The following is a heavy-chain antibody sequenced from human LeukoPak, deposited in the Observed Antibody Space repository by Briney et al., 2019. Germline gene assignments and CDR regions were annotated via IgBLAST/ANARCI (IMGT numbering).Heavy chain of an antibody. J-gene: IGHJ4*02. CDR3: ARAAANWAIDY. Sequence: GGSLRLSCAASGFTFSGYWMHWVRQAPGKGPVWVSLINHDATNTNYADSVKGRFTISRDNAKNTLHLQMNSLRAEDTAVYYCARAAANWAIDYRGPGTLVTVSS. V-gene: IGHV3-74*01. CDR1: GFTFSGYW. D-gene: IGHD7-27*01. CDR2: INHDATNT.